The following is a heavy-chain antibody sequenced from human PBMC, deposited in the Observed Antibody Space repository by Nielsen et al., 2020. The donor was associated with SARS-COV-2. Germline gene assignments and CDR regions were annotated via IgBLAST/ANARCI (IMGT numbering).Heavy chain of an antibody. CDR3: AKDGVVRGDALDL. CDR2: VSSSGGST. V-gene: IGHV3-23*01. J-gene: IGHJ3*01. D-gene: IGHD3-10*01. CDR1: GFSLRRDW. Sequence: GGSLRLSCSASGFSLRRDWMSWVRRAPGRGLQWVTGVSSSGGSTYYTDSVKGRFSISRDNSKNTLYLEMHRLRVDDTGVYYCAKDGVVRGDALDLWGQGTMVTVSS.